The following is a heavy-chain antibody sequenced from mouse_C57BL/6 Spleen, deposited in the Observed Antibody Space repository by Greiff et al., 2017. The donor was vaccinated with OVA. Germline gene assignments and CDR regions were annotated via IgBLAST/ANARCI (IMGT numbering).Heavy chain of an antibody. D-gene: IGHD4-1*01. J-gene: IGHJ2*01. Sequence: QVQLQQPGAELVKPGASVKLSCKASGYTFTSYWMHWVKQRPGQGLEWIGMIHPNSGSTNYNAKFKSKATLTVDKSSSTAYMQLSSLTSEDSAVYNCAREDLTGHFDYWGQGTTLTVSS. CDR1: GYTFTSYW. V-gene: IGHV1-64*01. CDR3: AREDLTGHFDY. CDR2: IHPNSGST.